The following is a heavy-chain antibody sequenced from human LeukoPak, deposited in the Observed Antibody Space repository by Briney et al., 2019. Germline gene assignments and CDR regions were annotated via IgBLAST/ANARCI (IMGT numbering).Heavy chain of an antibody. CDR1: GYTFTSYG. D-gene: IGHD4-17*01. V-gene: IGHV1-18*01. CDR3: ATVTQTDYDFDY. CDR2: ISAYNGNT. Sequence: ASVKVSCKASGYTFTSYGISWVRQAPGQGLEWMGWISAYNGNTDYAQKLQGRVTMTTDTSTSTAYMELRSLRSDDPSVYYCATVTQTDYDFDYWGQGTLVTVSS. J-gene: IGHJ4*02.